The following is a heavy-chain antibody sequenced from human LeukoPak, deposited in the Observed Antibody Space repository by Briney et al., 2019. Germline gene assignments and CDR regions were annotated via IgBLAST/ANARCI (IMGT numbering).Heavy chain of an antibody. V-gene: IGHV4-59*01. D-gene: IGHD6-19*01. CDR1: GGSISSYY. CDR2: IYYSGST. Sequence: SETLSFTCTVSGGSISSYYWSRIRQPPGKGLEWIGYIYYSGSTNYNSSLKSRVTISVDTSKNQFSLKLSSVTAADTAVYYCARDTGYSSGWYYFDYWGQGTLVTVSS. CDR3: ARDTGYSSGWYYFDY. J-gene: IGHJ4*02.